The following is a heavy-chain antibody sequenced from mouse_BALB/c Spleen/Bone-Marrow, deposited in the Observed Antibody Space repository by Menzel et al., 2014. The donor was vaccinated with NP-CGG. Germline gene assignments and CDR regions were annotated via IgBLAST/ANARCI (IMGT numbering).Heavy chain of an antibody. D-gene: IGHD1-1*01. V-gene: IGHV14-3*02. Sequence: DVQLVESGAELVKPGASVKLSCTASGFNIKDTYMHWVKQRPEQGLEWIGRIDPANGNTKYDPKFQGKATMTADTSSNTAYLQLSSLTSEDTAVYYCAKYYYGNSLFAYWGQGTLVTVSA. CDR2: IDPANGNT. CDR3: AKYYYGNSLFAY. CDR1: GFNIKDTY. J-gene: IGHJ3*01.